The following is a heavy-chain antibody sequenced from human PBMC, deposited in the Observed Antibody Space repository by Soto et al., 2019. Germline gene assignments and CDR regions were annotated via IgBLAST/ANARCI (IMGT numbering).Heavy chain of an antibody. D-gene: IGHD4-17*01. J-gene: IGHJ3*02. CDR3: GREPNGDYMGAFER. V-gene: IGHV3-23*01. CDR1: EFTFSDYA. Sequence: EVQQLESGGGLVQPGGSLRLSCAAAEFTFSDYAMTWVRLAPGRGLEWVSSITASGDYAHYTDSVKGRFSVSRDNSRSTLFLQMESLRDEDTAIYFCGREPNGDYMGAFERWGRGTMVTVSS. CDR2: ITASGDYA.